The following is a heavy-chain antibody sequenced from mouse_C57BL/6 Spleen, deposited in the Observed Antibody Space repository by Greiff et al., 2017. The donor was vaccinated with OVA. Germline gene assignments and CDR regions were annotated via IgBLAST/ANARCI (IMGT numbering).Heavy chain of an antibody. CDR3: ARGERDYYAMDY. Sequence: VQLQQSGAELVRPGASVKLSCKASGYTFTDYYINWVKQRPGQGLEWIARIYPGSGNTYYNEKFKGKATLTAEKSSSTAYMQLSSLTSEDSAVYFCARGERDYYAMDYWGQGTSVTVSS. V-gene: IGHV1-76*01. CDR2: IYPGSGNT. J-gene: IGHJ4*01. CDR1: GYTFTDYY.